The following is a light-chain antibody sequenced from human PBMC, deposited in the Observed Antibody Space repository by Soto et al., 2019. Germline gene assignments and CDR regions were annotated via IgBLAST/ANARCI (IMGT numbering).Light chain of an antibody. V-gene: IGKV3D-15*01. Sequence: EVVMTQFPATLSVSPGERVTLSCRASQSVTTNLAWYQQKPGQAPRLLIFDASARAVDLPGRFSGSKSGTVFSLTISTVQPEYFSVYYCHYYDNWPPGTFCQVTSVDTK. CDR3: HYYDNWPPGT. CDR2: DAS. CDR1: QSVTTN. J-gene: IGKJ3*01.